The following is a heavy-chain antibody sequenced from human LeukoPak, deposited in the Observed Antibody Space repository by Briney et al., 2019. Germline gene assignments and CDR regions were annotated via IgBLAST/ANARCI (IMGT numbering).Heavy chain of an antibody. V-gene: IGHV4-31*03. D-gene: IGHD4-17*01. J-gene: IGHJ4*02. CDR2: IYYSGST. CDR3: ASRIYGDFSFDY. Sequence: PSQTLSLTCTVSGSSISSGGYYWSWIRQHPGRGLEWIGYIYYSGSTYYNPSLKSRVTISVDTSKNQFSLKLSSVTAADTAVYYCASRIYGDFSFDYWGQGTLVTVSS. CDR1: GSSISSGGYY.